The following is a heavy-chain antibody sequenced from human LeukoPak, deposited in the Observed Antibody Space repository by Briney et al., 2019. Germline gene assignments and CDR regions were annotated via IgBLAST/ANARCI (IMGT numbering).Heavy chain of an antibody. CDR3: ARDVYYYDSSGYLDAFDI. J-gene: IGHJ3*02. CDR1: GFTFSSYW. CDR2: INSDGSST. V-gene: IGHV3-74*01. Sequence: QSGGSLRLSCAASGFTFSSYWMHWVRQAPGKGLVWVSRINSDGSSTSYADSVKGRFTISRDNAKNTLYLQMNSLRAEDTAVYYCARDVYYYDSSGYLDAFDIWGQGTMVTVSS. D-gene: IGHD3-22*01.